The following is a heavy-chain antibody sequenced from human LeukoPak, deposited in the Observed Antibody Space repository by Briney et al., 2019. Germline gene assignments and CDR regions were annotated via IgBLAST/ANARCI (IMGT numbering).Heavy chain of an antibody. D-gene: IGHD6-13*01. CDR1: GCTFTSYD. CDR3: AREHPGSWYVGYYYYMDV. V-gene: IGHV1-8*03. CDR2: MNPNSGNT. J-gene: IGHJ6*03. Sequence: ASVKVSSKASGCTFTSYDINWVRQATGQGLEWMGWMNPNSGNTGYAQTFQGRVTITRNTSISTAYMELSSLRSEDTAVYYCAREHPGSWYVGYYYYMDVWGKGTTVTVSS.